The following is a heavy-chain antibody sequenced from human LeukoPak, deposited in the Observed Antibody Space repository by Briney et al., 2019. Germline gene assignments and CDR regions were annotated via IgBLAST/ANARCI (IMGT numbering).Heavy chain of an antibody. CDR2: ISPYNGNT. V-gene: IGHV1-18*01. D-gene: IGHD2-15*01. J-gene: IGHJ4*02. Sequence: GASVKVSCKASGYSFTRYGITWVRQAPGQGLEWMGWISPYNGNTNYAQKLQGRVTMSTDTSTSTAYMELSSLRSEDTAVYYCATGSLATLIFFFDYWGQGTLVTVSS. CDR3: ATGSLATLIFFFDY. CDR1: GYSFTRYG.